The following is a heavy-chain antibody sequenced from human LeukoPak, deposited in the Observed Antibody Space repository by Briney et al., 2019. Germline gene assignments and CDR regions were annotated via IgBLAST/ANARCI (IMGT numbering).Heavy chain of an antibody. CDR1: GFTFGNYW. CDR2: IKKDGSVN. V-gene: IGHV3-7*01. D-gene: IGHD3-9*01. J-gene: IGHJ3*02. CDR3: GRDIGFDTFDI. Sequence: SLRLSCTVSGFTFGNYWMVWVRQAPGKGLEWVTNIKKDGSVNNYVDSVKGRFTISRDNAENSLYLQMNSLRAEDTAVYYCGRDIGFDTFDIWGQGTMVTVSS.